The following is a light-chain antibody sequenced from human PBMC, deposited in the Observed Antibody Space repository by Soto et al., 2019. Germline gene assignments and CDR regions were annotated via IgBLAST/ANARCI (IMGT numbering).Light chain of an antibody. CDR2: DAS. V-gene: IGKV1-5*01. J-gene: IGKJ1*01. CDR3: QSYNSYLWT. CDR1: QSISSW. Sequence: DIQMTQSPTTLSASVGDIVTITFRAGQSISSWLAWYQQKPGKAPKLLIYDASSLESGVPSRFSGSGSGTEFTLTISSLQPDDFATYYCQSYNSYLWTFGQGTKVDIK.